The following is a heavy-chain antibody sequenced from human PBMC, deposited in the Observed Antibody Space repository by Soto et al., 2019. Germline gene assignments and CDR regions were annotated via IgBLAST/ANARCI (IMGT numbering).Heavy chain of an antibody. CDR1: GFTFSSYA. CDR2: ISYDGSNK. V-gene: IGHV3-30-3*01. D-gene: IGHD2-15*01. Sequence: PGGSLRLSCAASGFTFSSYAMHWVRQAPGKGLEWVAVISYDGSNKYYADSVKGRFTISRDNSKNTLYLQMNSLRAEDTAVYYCARDHLGYCSGGSCYRFDYWGQGTLVTVSS. CDR3: ARDHLGYCSGGSCYRFDY. J-gene: IGHJ4*02.